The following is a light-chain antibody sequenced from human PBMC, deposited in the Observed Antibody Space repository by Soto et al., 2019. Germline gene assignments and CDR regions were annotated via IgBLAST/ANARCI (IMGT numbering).Light chain of an antibody. CDR2: KAS. J-gene: IGKJ1*01. Sequence: DIQMTQSPSTLSASVGDRVTITCRASQSISSWLAWYQQKPGKAPKLLIYKASSLESGVPSRFRGSGSGTEFTLTISSLQPDAFATYYCQRFGQGTQVAIK. CDR3: QR. CDR1: QSISSW. V-gene: IGKV1-5*03.